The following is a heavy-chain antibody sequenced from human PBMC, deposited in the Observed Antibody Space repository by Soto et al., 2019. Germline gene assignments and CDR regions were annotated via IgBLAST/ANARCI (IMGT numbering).Heavy chain of an antibody. CDR1: GFTFTDYA. CDR2: ISSSSRST. Sequence: PGGSLRLSCAASGFTFTDYAMSWVRQAPGKGLEWVSAISSSSRSTYDADSVKGRFTISRDNPKNTLYLQMNRLRAEDTAVYYCASIFNWRSFTYWGQGTLVTVSS. D-gene: IGHD1-1*01. J-gene: IGHJ4*02. V-gene: IGHV3-23*01. CDR3: ASIFNWRSFTY.